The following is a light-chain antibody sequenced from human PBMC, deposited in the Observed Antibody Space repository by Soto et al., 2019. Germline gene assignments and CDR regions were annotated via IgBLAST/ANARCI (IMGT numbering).Light chain of an antibody. Sequence: DIQMTQSPSTVSASVGDRVTITCRASQSVGMWLAWYQQKPGKAPKLLIYKASNLESGVPSRFSSSGSGTEFTLTNSSLQPDDFATYYCQRYNSYPLTFGGGTKVEIK. CDR3: QRYNSYPLT. CDR2: KAS. V-gene: IGKV1-5*03. CDR1: QSVGMW. J-gene: IGKJ4*01.